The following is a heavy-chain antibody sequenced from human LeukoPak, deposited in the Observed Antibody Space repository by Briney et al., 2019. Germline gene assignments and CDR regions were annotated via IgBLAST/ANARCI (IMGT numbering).Heavy chain of an antibody. CDR1: GFTFSGSA. Sequence: GGSLRLSCAASGFTFSGSAIHWVRQSSGKGLEWVGQIDKKDRGYATATAYAASVKGRFTISRDDSINTAYLQMKSPKTEDTALYYCTRDSGTYNWFDPWGQGTLVTVSS. CDR3: TRDSGTYNWFDP. CDR2: IDKKDRGYATAT. D-gene: IGHD1-26*01. J-gene: IGHJ5*02. V-gene: IGHV3-73*01.